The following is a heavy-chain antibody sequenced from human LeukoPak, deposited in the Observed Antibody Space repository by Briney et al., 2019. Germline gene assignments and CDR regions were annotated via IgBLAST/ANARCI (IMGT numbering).Heavy chain of an antibody. Sequence: NLSETLSLTCAASGGSTSSGGYSWSWIRQPPGKGLEWIGYIYHSGSTYYNPSLKSRVTISVDRSKNQFSLKLSSVTAADTAVYYCARVTNYYDSSGYYSDYFDYWGQGTLVTVSS. J-gene: IGHJ4*02. CDR1: GGSTSSGGYS. D-gene: IGHD3-22*01. CDR2: IYHSGST. V-gene: IGHV4-30-2*01. CDR3: ARVTNYYDSSGYYSDYFDY.